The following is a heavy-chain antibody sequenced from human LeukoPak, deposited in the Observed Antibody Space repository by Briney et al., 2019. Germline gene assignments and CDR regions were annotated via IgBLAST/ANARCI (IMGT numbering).Heavy chain of an antibody. D-gene: IGHD5-18*01. CDR3: AKDQGHSQDY. V-gene: IGHV3-30*02. CDR1: GFTFTNYG. CDR2: TGYNERDK. J-gene: IGHJ4*02. Sequence: GGSLRLSCAASGFTFTNYGIHWVRQAPGKGLEWVAFTGYNERDKHYADSAKGRFTISRENSKNTLYLQMNSLRGEDTGVYYCAKDQGHSQDYWGQGTLVTVSS.